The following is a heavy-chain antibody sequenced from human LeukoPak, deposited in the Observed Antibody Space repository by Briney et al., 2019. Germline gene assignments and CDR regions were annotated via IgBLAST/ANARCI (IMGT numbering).Heavy chain of an antibody. CDR1: GYTFTGYY. CDR3: ARDARGQVWFVELLYTGFDP. V-gene: IGHV1-2*02. D-gene: IGHD3-10*01. J-gene: IGHJ5*02. Sequence: ASVKVSCKASGYTFTGYYMHWVRQAPGQGLEWMGWINPNSGGTNYAQKFQGRVTMTRDTSISTAYMELSRLRSDDTAVYYCARDARGQVWFVELLYTGFDPWGQGTLVTVSS. CDR2: INPNSGGT.